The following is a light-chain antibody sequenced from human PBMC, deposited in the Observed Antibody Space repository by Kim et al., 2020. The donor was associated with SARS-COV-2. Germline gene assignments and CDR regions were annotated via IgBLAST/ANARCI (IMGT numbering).Light chain of an antibody. CDR1: QGISNN. CDR2: AAS. J-gene: IGKJ1*01. V-gene: IGKV1-27*01. Sequence: ASVGDRVTITCRASQGISNNLAWYQHKPGKVPTLLIFAASTLQSGVPSRFSGSGSGTDFTLTISSLQPEDFATYYCQKYDSVPWTFGQGTKVDIK. CDR3: QKYDSVPWT.